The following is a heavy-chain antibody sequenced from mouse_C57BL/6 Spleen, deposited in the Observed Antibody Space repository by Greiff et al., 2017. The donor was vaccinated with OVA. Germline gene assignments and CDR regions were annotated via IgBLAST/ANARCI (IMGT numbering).Heavy chain of an antibody. CDR3: ARTADGYYVGYYAMDD. D-gene: IGHD2-3*01. CDR2: INPSNGGT. Sequence: VQLQQPGTELVKPGASVKLSCKASGYTFTSYWMHWVKQRPGQGLEWIGNINPSNGGTNYNEKFKSKATLTVDKSSSTAYMQLSSLTSEDSAVYDCARTADGYYVGYYAMDDWGQGTSVTVSS. V-gene: IGHV1-53*01. J-gene: IGHJ4*01. CDR1: GYTFTSYW.